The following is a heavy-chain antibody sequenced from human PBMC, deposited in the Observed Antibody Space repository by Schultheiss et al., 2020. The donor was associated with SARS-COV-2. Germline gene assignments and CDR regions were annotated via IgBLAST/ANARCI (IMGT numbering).Heavy chain of an antibody. CDR1: GFSFDDYA. CDR3: AREAYDFWSGYYIKYFDY. D-gene: IGHD3-3*01. Sequence: GGSLRLSCVASGFSFDDYAIHWVRQAPGKGLEWVSGISWNSGSIGYADSVKGRSSISRDSAKNSLYLQMNSLRAEDTAVYYCAREAYDFWSGYYIKYFDYWGQGTLVTVSS. V-gene: IGHV3-9*01. J-gene: IGHJ4*02. CDR2: ISWNSGSI.